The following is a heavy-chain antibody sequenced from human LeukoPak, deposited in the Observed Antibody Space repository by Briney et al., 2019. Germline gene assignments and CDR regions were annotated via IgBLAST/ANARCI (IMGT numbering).Heavy chain of an antibody. CDR2: IWDTEIT. J-gene: IGHJ3*02. CDR3: ARVLMLATDDAFDI. CDR1: GGSIRRYF. Sequence: SETLSLTCTVSGGSIRRYFWSWLRQPPGKGLEWIGYIWDTEITDYNPSLKSRVTISLDTSKNHFSLKLRSVTAADTALYFCARVLMLATDDAFDIWGQGTLVTVSS. D-gene: IGHD5-12*01. V-gene: IGHV4-59*01.